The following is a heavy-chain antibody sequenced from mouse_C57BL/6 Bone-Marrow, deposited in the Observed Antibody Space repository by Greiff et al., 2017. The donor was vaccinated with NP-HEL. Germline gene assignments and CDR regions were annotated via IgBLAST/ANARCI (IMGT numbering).Heavy chain of an antibody. CDR1: GFTFSSYG. CDR3: ARHKDSSGTGDY. CDR2: ISSGGSYT. J-gene: IGHJ4*01. Sequence: EVHLVESGGDLVKPGGSLKLSCAASGFTFSSYGMSWVRQTPDKRLEWVATISSGGSYTYYLDSVKGRFTISRDNAKNTLYLQMSSLKSEDTAMYYCARHKDSSGTGDYWGQGTSVTVSS. D-gene: IGHD3-2*02. V-gene: IGHV5-6*01.